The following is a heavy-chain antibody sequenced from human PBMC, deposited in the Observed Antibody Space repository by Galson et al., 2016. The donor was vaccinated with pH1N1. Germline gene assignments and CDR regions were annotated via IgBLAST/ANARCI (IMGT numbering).Heavy chain of an antibody. Sequence: SLRLSCAASGFTFSSYWMSWVRQAPGKGLEWVANIKQDGSEKYSVDSVKGRFTISRDNAKNSLYLQMNTLRAEDTAVYYCARVRPEWELGGNWFDPLGQGTLVTVSS. V-gene: IGHV3-7*01. CDR2: IKQDGSEK. D-gene: IGHD1-26*01. J-gene: IGHJ5*02. CDR3: ARVRPEWELGGNWFDP. CDR1: GFTFSSYW.